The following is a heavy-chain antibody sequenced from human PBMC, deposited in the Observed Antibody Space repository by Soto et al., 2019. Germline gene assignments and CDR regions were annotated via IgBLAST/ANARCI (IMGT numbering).Heavy chain of an antibody. CDR1: GFTFGDYA. J-gene: IGHJ4*02. CDR2: IRSKAYGGTT. V-gene: IGHV3-49*03. CDR3: TRVFEATVTTTFDY. D-gene: IGHD4-17*01. Sequence: GVLRLSCTASGFTFGDYAMSWFRQAPGKGLEWVGFIRSKAYGGTTEYAASVKGRFTISRDDSKSIAYLQMNSLKTEDTAVYYCTRVFEATVTTTFDYWGQGTLVTVSS.